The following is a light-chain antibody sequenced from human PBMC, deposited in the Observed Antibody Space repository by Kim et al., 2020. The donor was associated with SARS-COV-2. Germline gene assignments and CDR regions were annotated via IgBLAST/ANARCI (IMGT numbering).Light chain of an antibody. J-gene: IGLJ3*02. Sequence: GQRVTISCSGGTSNIGVQYVSWFQHLPGTAPKLVIYDSDKRPAEIPGRFSGSQSGTSATLDITGLQAGDEAHYYCGAWDSSLRAWLFGGGTQLTVL. CDR2: DSD. CDR1: TSNIGVQY. CDR3: GAWDSSLRAWL. V-gene: IGLV1-51*01.